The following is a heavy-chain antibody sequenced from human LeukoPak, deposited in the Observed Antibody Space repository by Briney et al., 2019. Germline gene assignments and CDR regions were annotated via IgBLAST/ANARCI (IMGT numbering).Heavy chain of an antibody. D-gene: IGHD2-2*01. CDR3: ARGWGYCSSTSCPLGY. V-gene: IGHV3-53*01. J-gene: IGHJ4*02. CDR1: GFTVSSNY. CDR2: IYSGGST. Sequence: GGSLRLYCAASGFTVSSNYMSWVRQAPGKGLEWVSVIYSGGSTYYADSVKGRFTISRDNSKNTLYLQMNSLRAEDTAVYYCARGWGYCSSTSCPLGYWGQGTLVTVSS.